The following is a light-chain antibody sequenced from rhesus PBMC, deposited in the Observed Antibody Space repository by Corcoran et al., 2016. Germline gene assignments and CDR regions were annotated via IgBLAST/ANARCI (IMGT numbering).Light chain of an antibody. V-gene: IGKV1-28*02. CDR1: QGISSY. CDR2: AAT. Sequence: DIQMTQSPSSLSASVGDTVTITCRASQGISSYLNWFQQKPGKAPKLLIYAATTLQSGVPSRFSGSGSGTDFTLTISSRQPEDFATDYCQQYKSYPPTFGQGTKVEIK. J-gene: IGKJ1*01. CDR3: QQYKSYPPT.